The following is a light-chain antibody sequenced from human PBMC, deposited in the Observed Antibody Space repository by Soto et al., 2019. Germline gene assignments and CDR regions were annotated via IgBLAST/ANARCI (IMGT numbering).Light chain of an antibody. CDR1: SSDV. CDR3: CSSAGGFTWV. Sequence: QSALTQPRSVSGSPGQSVTISCTGTSSDVVSWYQQHPGKAPKLIIYYVSQRPSGVPDRFSGSKSGNTASLTISGFQAEDEADYYCCSSAGGFTWVFGGGTKLTVL. J-gene: IGLJ3*02. CDR2: YVS. V-gene: IGLV2-11*01.